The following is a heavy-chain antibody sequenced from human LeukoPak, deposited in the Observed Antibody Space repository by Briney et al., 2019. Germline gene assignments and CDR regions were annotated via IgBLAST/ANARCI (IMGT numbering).Heavy chain of an antibody. J-gene: IGHJ5*02. V-gene: IGHV4-4*02. CDR1: GGSISSSNW. CDR2: IYYSGST. Sequence: PSETLSLTCAVSGGSISSSNWWSWVRQPPGKGLEWIGYIYYSGSTNYNPSLKSRVTISVDTSKNQFSLNLSSVTAADTAVYYCARAGYAWWFDPWGQGTLVTVSS. D-gene: IGHD1-1*01. CDR3: ARAGYAWWFDP.